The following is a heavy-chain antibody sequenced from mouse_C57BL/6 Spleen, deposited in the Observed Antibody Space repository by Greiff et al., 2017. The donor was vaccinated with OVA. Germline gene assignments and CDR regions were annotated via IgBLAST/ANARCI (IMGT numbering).Heavy chain of an antibody. V-gene: IGHV1-26*01. Sequence: VQLQQSGPELVKPGASVKISCKASGYTFTNYYITWVKQSHGQSLEWIGDINPNNGGTNYNQKFKGKATLTVDTSSITASMELRSLTSEDSAVYYCARRHYYCSPFAYWGQGTLVTVSA. D-gene: IGHD1-1*01. CDR2: INPNNGGT. CDR3: ARRHYYCSPFAY. J-gene: IGHJ3*01. CDR1: GYTFTNYY.